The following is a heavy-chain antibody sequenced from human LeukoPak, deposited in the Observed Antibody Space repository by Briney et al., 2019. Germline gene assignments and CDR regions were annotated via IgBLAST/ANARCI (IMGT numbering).Heavy chain of an antibody. CDR3: ARVDIVVVPADGGREDYYYYMDV. D-gene: IGHD2-2*03. Sequence: GGSLRLSCAASGFTFSSYTMIWVRQAPGKGLDWVSSIPASGSNTYYAAAVKGRFSISRDNSKNTLYLQMSSLRAEDTAVYYCARVDIVVVPADGGREDYYYYMDVWGKGTTVTVSS. J-gene: IGHJ6*03. CDR1: GFTFSSYT. CDR2: IPASGSNT. V-gene: IGHV3-23*01.